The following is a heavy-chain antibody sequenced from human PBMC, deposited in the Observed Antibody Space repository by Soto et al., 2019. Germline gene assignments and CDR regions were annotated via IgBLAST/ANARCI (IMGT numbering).Heavy chain of an antibody. CDR1: GFTFSSYG. D-gene: IGHD3-10*01. CDR2: IWYDGSNK. V-gene: IGHV3-33*01. J-gene: IGHJ6*02. Sequence: QVQLVESGGGVVQPGRSLRLSCAASGFTFSSYGMHWVRQAPGKGLEWVAVIWYDGSNKYYADSVKGRFTISRDNSKNTLYLQLNRLRAYDTAVYYCARMVSWMVRGAGSPHHYGMEVWGQETTVTVSS. CDR3: ARMVSWMVRGAGSPHHYGMEV.